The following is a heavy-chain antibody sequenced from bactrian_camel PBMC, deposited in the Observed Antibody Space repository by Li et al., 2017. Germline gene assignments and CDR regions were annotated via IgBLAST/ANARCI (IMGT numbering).Heavy chain of an antibody. CDR1: GHSRGSNC. CDR3: VAGLWPITGVRDAVY. V-gene: IGHV3-3*01. Sequence: VQLVESGGGSVQAGGPLRLSCVVPGHSRGSNCGGWYRLPPGRAPAEREGIAAIRRSGGETWYAGAVKGRFTISQGGTKNVVYLQMNRLQDEDTGMYYCVAGLWPITGVRDAVYWGQGTQVTVS. D-gene: IGHD1*01. CDR2: IRRSGGET. J-gene: IGHJ4*01.